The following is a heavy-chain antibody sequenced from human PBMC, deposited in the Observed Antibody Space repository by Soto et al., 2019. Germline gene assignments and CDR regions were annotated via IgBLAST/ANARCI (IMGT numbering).Heavy chain of an antibody. CDR3: ARGRGIYCSSTRCSICFDP. J-gene: IGHJ5*02. D-gene: IGHD2-2*01. CDR1: SSTSNY. Sequence: SSTSNYWGWIRQPPGKGLEWVANIKEDGSEKFYVDSVKGRFTISRDNAKNSLYLQMNSLRAEDTAVYYCARGRGIYCSSTRCSICFDPWGQGTLVTVSS. CDR2: IKEDGSEK. V-gene: IGHV3-7*03.